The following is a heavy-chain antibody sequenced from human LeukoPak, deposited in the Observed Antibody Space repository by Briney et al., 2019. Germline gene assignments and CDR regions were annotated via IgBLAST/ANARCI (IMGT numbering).Heavy chain of an antibody. CDR2: IYYSGST. CDR1: GGSISSYY. D-gene: IGHD1-26*01. Sequence: SETLSLTCTVSGGSISSYYWRWIRQPPGKGLEWIGYIYYSGSTNYNPSLKSRVTISVDTSKNQFSLKLSSVTAADTAVYYCAALLGGSYLGWGQGTLVTVSS. V-gene: IGHV4-59*01. CDR3: AALLGGSYLG. J-gene: IGHJ4*02.